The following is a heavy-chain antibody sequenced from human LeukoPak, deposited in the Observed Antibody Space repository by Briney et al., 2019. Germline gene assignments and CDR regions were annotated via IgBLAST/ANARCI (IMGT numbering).Heavy chain of an antibody. CDR2: FNSDGCST. J-gene: IGHJ6*02. D-gene: IGHD4-17*01. V-gene: IGHV3-74*01. Sequence: GGSLRLSCAASGFTFSNYFMSWVRQAPGKGLVWVSRFNSDGCSTSYADSVKGRFTISGDNAKNTLYLQMNSLRAEDTAVYYCARMAWDGDYGMDVWGQGTTVTVSS. CDR3: ARMAWDGDYGMDV. CDR1: GFTFSNYF.